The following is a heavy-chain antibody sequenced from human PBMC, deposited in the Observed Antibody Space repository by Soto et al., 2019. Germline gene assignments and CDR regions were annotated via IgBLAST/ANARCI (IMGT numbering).Heavy chain of an antibody. CDR1: GYSFTNYW. D-gene: IGHD5-12*01. J-gene: IGHJ4*02. CDR3: STVRDGYNFY. CDR2: IYPGDSDT. Sequence: LGESLKISCKGSGYSFTNYWIGWVRQMPGKGLEWMGIIYPGDSDTRYSPSFQGQVTISADKSISTAYLQWSSLKASDTAMYYCSTVRDGYNFYWGQGTLVPSPQ. V-gene: IGHV5-51*01.